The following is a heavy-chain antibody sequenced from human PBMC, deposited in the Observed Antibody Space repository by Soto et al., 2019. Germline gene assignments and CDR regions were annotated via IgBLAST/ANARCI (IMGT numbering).Heavy chain of an antibody. CDR1: GDTFSSYA. CDR3: ARVGPAHYYDSSGYYSPLDY. Sequence: QVQLVQSGAEVKKPGSSVTVSCKASGDTFSSYAINWVRQAPGQGLEWMVGIIPMFGTANYAQKFKGRVTITAGESTSTVYMELSSLRSEDTAVYYCARVGPAHYYDSSGYYSPLDYWGQGTLFTVSS. CDR2: IIPMFGTA. V-gene: IGHV1-69*01. D-gene: IGHD3-22*01. J-gene: IGHJ4*02.